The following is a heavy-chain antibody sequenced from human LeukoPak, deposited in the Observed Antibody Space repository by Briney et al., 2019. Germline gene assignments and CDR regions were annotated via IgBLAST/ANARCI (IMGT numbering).Heavy chain of an antibody. CDR1: GFTFSSYT. J-gene: IGHJ4*02. D-gene: IGHD6-19*01. Sequence: GGSLRLSCAASGFTFSSYTMSWVRQAPGEGLEWGSAISGSGGSTYYADSVKGRFTISSGNSKNTVYLQMNSLRAKHTAVYYCAKTTTGYSSGRYPGWPVDYWGQGTLVTVSS. V-gene: IGHV3-23*01. CDR2: ISGSGGST. CDR3: AKTTTGYSSGRYPGWPVDY.